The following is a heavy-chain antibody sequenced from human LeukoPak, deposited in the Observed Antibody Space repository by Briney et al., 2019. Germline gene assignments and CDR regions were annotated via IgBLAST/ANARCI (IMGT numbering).Heavy chain of an antibody. Sequence: PSETLSLTCTVSGGSISSGGYYWSWIRQPPGKGLEWIGYIYHSVDTKYNASLKSRVTISVDTSKSQFSLKLSSVTAADTAVYYCARGGPNSSGWRIDYWGQGTLVTVSS. D-gene: IGHD6-19*01. CDR3: ARGGPNSSGWRIDY. V-gene: IGHV4-61*08. CDR1: GGSISSGGYY. CDR2: IYHSVDT. J-gene: IGHJ4*02.